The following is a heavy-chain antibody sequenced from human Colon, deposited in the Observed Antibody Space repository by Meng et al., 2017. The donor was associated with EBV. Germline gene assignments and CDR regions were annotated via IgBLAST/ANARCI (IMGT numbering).Heavy chain of an antibody. CDR1: GGSINSGDYY. CDR2: IYYTGRT. Sequence: QVEPPVSGPGLMKPSRTLSLTCTVSGGSINSGDYYWSWIRQPPGKGLEWIGYIYYTGRTYYNPSLKSRVTISMDTSKSQFSLRLSSVTAADTAVYYCARNYYFDYWGQGTLVTVSS. V-gene: IGHV4-30-4*01. J-gene: IGHJ4*02. CDR3: ARNYYFDY.